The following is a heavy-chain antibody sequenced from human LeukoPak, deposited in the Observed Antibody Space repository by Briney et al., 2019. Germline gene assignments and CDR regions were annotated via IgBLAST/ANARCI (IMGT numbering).Heavy chain of an antibody. J-gene: IGHJ4*02. D-gene: IGHD3-10*01. CDR3: ARSTSGR. CDR1: GFTFSSYT. V-gene: IGHV3-30*04. Sequence: GGSLRLSCAASGFTFSSYTMHWVRQAPGKGLEWVALISSDGSYNYYADSVKGRFTISRDNSNSTLYLQMNSLRPEDTAVYYCARSTSGRWGQGTLVTVSS. CDR2: ISSDGSYN.